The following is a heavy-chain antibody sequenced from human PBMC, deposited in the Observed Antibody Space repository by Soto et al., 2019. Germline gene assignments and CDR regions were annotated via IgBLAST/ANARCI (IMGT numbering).Heavy chain of an antibody. V-gene: IGHV1-18*01. CDR2: ISAHNGNK. J-gene: IGHJ4*02. CDR3: AREPNYFDP. Sequence: QVQLVQSGAEVKKPGASVKVSCKASGYNFTSYGISWVRQAPGQGLEWMGWISAHNGNKKHAQRTQGRVTITTDTATSTAYRELRSLRPDDTAVYYGAREPNYFDPGGQGPLVTVSS. CDR1: GYNFTSYG.